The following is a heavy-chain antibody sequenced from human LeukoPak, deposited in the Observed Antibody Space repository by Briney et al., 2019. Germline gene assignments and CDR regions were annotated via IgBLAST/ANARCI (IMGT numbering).Heavy chain of an antibody. J-gene: IGHJ3*02. V-gene: IGHV3-11*05. CDR2: ISSSSSYT. Sequence: PGVPLRLSCAATGFTSSGDYMNWIGQAPGKELEWVSYISSSSSYTNYADSVKGRFTISRDNAKNSLYLQMNSLRAEDTAVYYCARGEFMVRGVIGAFDIWGQGTMVTVSS. CDR3: ARGEFMVRGVIGAFDI. D-gene: IGHD3-10*01. CDR1: GFTSSGDY.